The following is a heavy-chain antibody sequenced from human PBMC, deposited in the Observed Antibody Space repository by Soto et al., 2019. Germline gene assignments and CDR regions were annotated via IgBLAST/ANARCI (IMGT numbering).Heavy chain of an antibody. CDR2: IHPGDSDT. V-gene: IGHV5-51*01. J-gene: IGHJ5*02. D-gene: IGHD6-13*01. Sequence: GESLKIFCKGSGYSFTSYWIGLVRQMPGKGLEWMGIIHPGDSDTRYSPFFQGQVTISADKSISTAYLQWSSLKASDTAMYYCARHNRYSSTWFGGWFDPWGQGTLVTVSS. CDR1: GYSFTSYW. CDR3: ARHNRYSSTWFGGWFDP.